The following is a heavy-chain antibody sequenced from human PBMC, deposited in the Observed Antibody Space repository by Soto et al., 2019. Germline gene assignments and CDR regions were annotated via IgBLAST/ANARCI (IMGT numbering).Heavy chain of an antibody. V-gene: IGHV4-34*01. J-gene: IGHJ5*02. CDR1: GGSFSGYY. CDR3: ARGSSSWYFRDWFDP. CDR2: INHSGST. D-gene: IGHD6-13*01. Sequence: QVQLQQWGAGLLKPSETLSLTCAVYGGSFSGYYWSWIRQPPGKALEWIGEINHSGSTNYNPSLKGRVTISVDTSQYQFSLKLSYVTAADTAVYYCARGSSSWYFRDWFDPWCQGNLVIVS.